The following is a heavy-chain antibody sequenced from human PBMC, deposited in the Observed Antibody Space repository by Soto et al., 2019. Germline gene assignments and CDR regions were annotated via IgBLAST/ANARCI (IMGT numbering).Heavy chain of an antibody. J-gene: IGHJ5*02. V-gene: IGHV1-3*01. CDR2: INAANGDT. D-gene: IGHD6-13*01. CDR1: GYTFTSYG. CDR3: VRRHVSATGIDWSEH. Sequence: ASVKVSCKASGYTFTSYGIHWVRQAPGQRLEWMGWINAANGDTKYSPKFQGRVTITRDTSASTAYMELSSLRSEDTAVYYCVRRHVSATGIDWSEHWGQGTLVTVSA.